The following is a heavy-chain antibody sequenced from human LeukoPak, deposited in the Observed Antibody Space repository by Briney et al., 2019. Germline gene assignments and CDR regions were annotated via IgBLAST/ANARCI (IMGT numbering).Heavy chain of an antibody. CDR1: GFIFSSYW. D-gene: IGHD3-9*01. J-gene: IGHJ4*02. Sequence: GGSLRLSCAASGFIFSSYWMSWVRQAPGKGLEWVANIKQDGSEKYYVDSVKGRFTISRDNAKNALYLQMNSLRAEDTAVYYCAKDLKAGDGIWLNDCWGQGTLVTVSS. CDR3: AKDLKAGDGIWLNDC. CDR2: IKQDGSEK. V-gene: IGHV3-7*03.